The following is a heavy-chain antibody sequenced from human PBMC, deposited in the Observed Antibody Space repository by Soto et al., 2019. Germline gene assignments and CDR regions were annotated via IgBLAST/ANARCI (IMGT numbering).Heavy chain of an antibody. CDR3: ARDYFDSSDYTTNWFDP. J-gene: IGHJ5*02. CDR2: IYYSGST. Sequence: SETLSLTCTVSGDSISSSSYYWGWIRQPPGKGLEWIGSIYYSGSTYYNPSLKSRVTIFVDTSKNQFSLKLTSVTAADTALYYCARDYFDSSDYTTNWFDPWGQGTLVTVSS. CDR1: GDSISSSSYY. V-gene: IGHV4-39*01. D-gene: IGHD3-22*01.